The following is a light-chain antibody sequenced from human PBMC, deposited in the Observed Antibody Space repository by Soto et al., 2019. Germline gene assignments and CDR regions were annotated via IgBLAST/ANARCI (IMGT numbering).Light chain of an antibody. V-gene: IGKV3-20*01. CDR1: QSVSSSY. J-gene: IGKJ5*01. Sequence: EIVLTQSPGTLSLSPGERATLSCRASQSVSSSYLAWYQQKPGQAPRLLIYGASSRATGIPDRFSGSGSGPDFTLTISRLEPEDFALYYCQQYGSSSITFGQGTRREIK. CDR2: GAS. CDR3: QQYGSSSIT.